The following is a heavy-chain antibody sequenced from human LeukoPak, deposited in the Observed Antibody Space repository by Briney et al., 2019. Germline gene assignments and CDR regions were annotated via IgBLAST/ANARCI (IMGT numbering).Heavy chain of an antibody. CDR1: GYTFTGYY. J-gene: IGHJ4*02. CDR3: ARDPSIRDGYNNHY. Sequence: ASVKVSCKASGYTFTGYYMHWVRQAPGQGLEWMGWINPNSGGTNYAQKFQGRVTMTRDTSISTAYMELSRLRSEDTAVYYCARDPSIRDGYNNHYWGQGTLVTVSS. V-gene: IGHV1-2*02. D-gene: IGHD5-24*01. CDR2: INPNSGGT.